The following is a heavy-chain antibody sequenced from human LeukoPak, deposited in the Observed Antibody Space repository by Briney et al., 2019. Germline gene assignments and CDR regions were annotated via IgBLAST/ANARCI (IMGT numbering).Heavy chain of an antibody. CDR1: GFTFSSYE. J-gene: IGHJ3*02. D-gene: IGHD1-1*01. CDR3: ARGTTNLYAFDI. V-gene: IGHV3-48*03. Sequence: PGGSLRLSCAASGFTFSSYEMNWVRQAPGKGLEWVSYISGSGGTIYYADSVKGRFTISRDNAKNSLYLQMNSLRPEDTAVYYCARGTTNLYAFDIWGQGTMVTVPS. CDR2: ISGSGGTI.